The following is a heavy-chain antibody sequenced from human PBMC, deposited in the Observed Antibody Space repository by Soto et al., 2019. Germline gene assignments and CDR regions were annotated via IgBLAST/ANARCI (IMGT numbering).Heavy chain of an antibody. CDR1: GFTFSSYS. CDR2: ISSSSSYI. D-gene: IGHD2-15*01. V-gene: IGHV3-21*01. CDR3: ASHCSGGSCFDY. J-gene: IGHJ4*02. Sequence: GGSLRLSCAASGFTFSSYSMNWVRQAPGKGLEWVSSISSSSSYIYYADSVKGRFTISRDNAKNSLYLQMNSLRAEDTAVYYCASHCSGGSCFDYWGQGTLVTVSS.